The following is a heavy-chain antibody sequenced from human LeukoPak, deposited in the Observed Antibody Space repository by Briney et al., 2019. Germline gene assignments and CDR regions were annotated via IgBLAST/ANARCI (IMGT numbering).Heavy chain of an antibody. D-gene: IGHD6-6*01. CDR3: TRDPRHSDS. Sequence: GGSLRLSCAASGFTFSDSYMTWVRQAPGKGVEWVAYISGSGHDINYSESAKGRFTISRDNAKNSLYLQMSSLRVEDTAVYYCTRDPRHSDSWSQPSLVTVSS. V-gene: IGHV3-11*04. J-gene: IGHJ4*02. CDR2: ISGSGHDI. CDR1: GFTFSDSY.